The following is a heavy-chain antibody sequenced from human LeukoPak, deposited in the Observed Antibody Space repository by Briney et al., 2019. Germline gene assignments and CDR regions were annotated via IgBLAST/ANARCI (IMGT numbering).Heavy chain of an antibody. D-gene: IGHD5-24*01. V-gene: IGHV3-33*06. CDR1: GFTFSSYG. CDR2: IWYDGSNK. CDR3: AKDEMATITHFFGN. Sequence: PGGSLRLSCAASGFTFSSYGMHWVRQAPGKGLEWVAVIWYDGSNKYYADSVKGRFTISRDNSKNTLYLQMNSLRAEDTAVYYCAKDEMATITHFFGNWGQGTLVTVSS. J-gene: IGHJ4*02.